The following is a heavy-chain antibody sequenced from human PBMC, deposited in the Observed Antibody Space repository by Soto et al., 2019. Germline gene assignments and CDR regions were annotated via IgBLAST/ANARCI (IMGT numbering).Heavy chain of an antibody. CDR3: ARDGGRDCHNLDSGSDY. CDR2: IIPILAIT. Sequence: PVKVSCKPSAGTFCSYAISWVRQPPGPGLEWMGGIIPILAITNYAQKFQGRVSITEGEFTSTAYLELSSLRSDGTDVYYCARDGGRDCHNLDSGSDYWGLG. V-gene: IGHV1-69*10. J-gene: IGHJ4*02. D-gene: IGHD3-10*01. CDR1: AGTFCSYA.